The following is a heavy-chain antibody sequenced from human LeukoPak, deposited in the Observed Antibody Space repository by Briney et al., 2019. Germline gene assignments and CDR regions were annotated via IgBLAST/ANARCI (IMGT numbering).Heavy chain of an antibody. CDR1: GYTFTGYY. J-gene: IGHJ4*02. CDR2: INPNSGGT. D-gene: IGHD3-22*01. Sequence: ASVKVSCKASGYTFTGYYMHWVRQAPGQGLEWMGWINPNSGGTNYAQKFQGRVTMTRDTSISTAYMELSRLRSDDTAVYYCARVLSHYDGSLDYWGQGTLVTVSP. V-gene: IGHV1-2*02. CDR3: ARVLSHYDGSLDY.